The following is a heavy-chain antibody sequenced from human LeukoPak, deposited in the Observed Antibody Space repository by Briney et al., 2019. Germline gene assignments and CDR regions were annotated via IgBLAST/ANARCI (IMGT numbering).Heavy chain of an antibody. J-gene: IGHJ4*02. V-gene: IGHV4-38-2*02. D-gene: IGHD2-2*02. CDR2: IYHSGST. Sequence: NPSGTLSLTCTVSGYSISSGYYWGWIRQPPGKGLEWIGSIYHSGSTYYNPSLKSRVTISVDTSKNQFSLKLSSVTAADTAVYYCARSIPPRGYWGQGTLVTVSS. CDR1: GYSISSGYY. CDR3: ARSIPPRGY.